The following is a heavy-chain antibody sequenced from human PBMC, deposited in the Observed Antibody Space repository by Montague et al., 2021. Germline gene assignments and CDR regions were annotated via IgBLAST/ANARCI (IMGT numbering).Heavy chain of an antibody. D-gene: IGHD6-13*01. V-gene: IGHV3-74*01. Sequence: SLRLSCAASGFSFSSYWMHWVRQAPGKGLLWVSRITLDGSSTTFADSAKGRFTTSRDNAKATLYLQMNSLRVEDTAVYYYARNLASAAPGAFDIWGQGTMVTVSS. CDR3: ARNLASAAPGAFDI. CDR1: GFSFSSYW. CDR2: ITLDGSST. J-gene: IGHJ3*02.